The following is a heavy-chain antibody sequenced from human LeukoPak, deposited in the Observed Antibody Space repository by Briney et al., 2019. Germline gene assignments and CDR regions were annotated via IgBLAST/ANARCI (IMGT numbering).Heavy chain of an antibody. CDR3: AKNHYDSSVLLY. CDR2: ISYDGSNK. CDR1: GFTFSSYG. J-gene: IGHJ4*02. Sequence: GGSLRLSCAASGFTFSSYGMHWVRQAPGKGLEWAAVISYDGSNKYYADSVKGRFTISRDNSKNTLYLQMNSLRAEDTAVYYCAKNHYDSSVLLYWGQGTLVTVSS. V-gene: IGHV3-30*18. D-gene: IGHD3-22*01.